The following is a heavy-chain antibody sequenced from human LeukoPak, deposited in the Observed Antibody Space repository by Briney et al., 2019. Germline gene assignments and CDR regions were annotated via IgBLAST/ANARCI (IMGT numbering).Heavy chain of an antibody. CDR2: ISDSGNT. CDR3: AKAPVTTCRGAYCYPFDY. D-gene: IGHD2-21*01. Sequence: GGSLRLSCAAPGFTLSSYAMSWVRQAPGKGLEWVSAISDSGNTYHADSVKGRFTISRDSSKNTLFLQMNRLRPEDAAVYYCAKAPVTTCRGAYCYPFDYWGQGTLVTVSS. CDR1: GFTLSSYA. V-gene: IGHV3-23*01. J-gene: IGHJ4*02.